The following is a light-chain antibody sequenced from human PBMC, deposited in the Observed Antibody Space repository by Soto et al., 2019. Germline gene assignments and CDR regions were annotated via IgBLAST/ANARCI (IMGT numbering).Light chain of an antibody. V-gene: IGKV1-9*01. CDR2: ESS. Sequence: IQLTQSPSSLSASVGDRVTITCRASQGISTLLAWYQQKPGKAPKVLIYESSLLQSGVPSRFSGSGSGTDFTLTISSLQPEVFATYYCQHLKSFPITFGQGTRLEIK. CDR1: QGISTL. CDR3: QHLKSFPIT. J-gene: IGKJ5*01.